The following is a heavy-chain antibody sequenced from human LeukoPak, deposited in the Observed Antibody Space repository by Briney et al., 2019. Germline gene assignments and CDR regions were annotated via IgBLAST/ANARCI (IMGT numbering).Heavy chain of an antibody. CDR2: MDPSGSQK. CDR3: AIWTSGNY. Sequence: GGSLRLSCAASGLTFCGSWMNWVRQAPGKGLEWVANMDPSGSQKRYVDSVKGRFSISKDNPGTSLYLEMYSLRAEDTAIYYCAIWTSGNYWGQGTLVTVSS. CDR1: GLTFCGSW. V-gene: IGHV3-7*01. J-gene: IGHJ4*02. D-gene: IGHD1-1*01.